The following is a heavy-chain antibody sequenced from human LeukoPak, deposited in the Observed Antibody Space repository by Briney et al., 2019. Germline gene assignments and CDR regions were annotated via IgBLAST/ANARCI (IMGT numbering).Heavy chain of an antibody. CDR2: TYYSGLL. J-gene: IGHJ4*02. V-gene: IGHV4-39*01. Sequence: PSDTLSLTCTVSGGSISGSAYYWGWIRQPPGKGLKGSGRTYYSGLLYYNTFLKSRVTICVDTTKNQFSLKLSSVTDADTAVYYCGRMGVGNAYNGLDYWGQGTLVIVS. CDR3: GRMGVGNAYNGLDY. D-gene: IGHD5-24*01. CDR1: GGSISGSAYY.